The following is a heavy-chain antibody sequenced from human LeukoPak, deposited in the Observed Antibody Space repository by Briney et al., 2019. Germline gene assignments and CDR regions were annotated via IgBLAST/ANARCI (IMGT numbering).Heavy chain of an antibody. Sequence: SETLSLTCAVYGGSFSGYYWSWIRQPPGKGLEWIGYIYHSGSTYYNPSLKSRVTISVDRSRNQFSLKLSSVTAADTAVYYCARDLDSSGPNWFDPWGQGTLVTVSS. CDR3: ARDLDSSGPNWFDP. CDR2: IYHSGST. J-gene: IGHJ5*02. D-gene: IGHD3-22*01. CDR1: GGSFSGYY. V-gene: IGHV4-34*01.